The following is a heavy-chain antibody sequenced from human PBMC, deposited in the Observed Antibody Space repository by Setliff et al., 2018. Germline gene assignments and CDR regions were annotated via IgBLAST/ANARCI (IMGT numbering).Heavy chain of an antibody. CDR2: INHSGST. V-gene: IGHV4-4*02. D-gene: IGHD3-3*01. CDR1: GGSISSSNW. CDR3: ARRTEYYNFWSGYYDY. J-gene: IGHJ4*02. Sequence: PSETLSLTCAVSGGSISSSNWWSWVRQPPGKGLEWIGEINHSGSTNYNPSLKSRVTISVDTSKNQLSLKLSSVTAAATAVYYCARRTEYYNFWSGYYDYWGQGTLVTVSS.